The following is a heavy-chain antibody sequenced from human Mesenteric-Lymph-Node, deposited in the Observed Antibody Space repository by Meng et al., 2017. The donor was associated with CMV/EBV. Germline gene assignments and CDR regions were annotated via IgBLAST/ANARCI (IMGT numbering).Heavy chain of an antibody. V-gene: IGHV3-11*01. CDR1: GFTFRDYY. CDR2: ISSSGSTI. J-gene: IGHJ4*02. Sequence: GGSLRLSCVASGFTFRDYYMTWIRQAPGKGLEWVSYISSSGSTIYYADSVKGRFTISRDNAKNSLYLQMNSLRAEDTAVYYCAREGVTSSGWYRIDYWGQGTLVTVSS. D-gene: IGHD6-19*01. CDR3: AREGVTSSGWYRIDY.